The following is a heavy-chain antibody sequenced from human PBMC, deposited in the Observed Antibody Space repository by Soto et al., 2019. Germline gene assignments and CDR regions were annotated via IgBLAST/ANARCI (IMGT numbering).Heavy chain of an antibody. D-gene: IGHD2-15*01. CDR3: ARDKRGGELPDAFYI. V-gene: IGHV3-30*04. CDR2: ISYDGSNK. J-gene: IGHJ3*02. Sequence: GGSLRLSCAASGFTFSSYAMHWVRQAPGKGLEWVAVISYDGSNKYYADSVKGRFTISRDNSKNTLYLQMNSLRAEDTAVYYSARDKRGGELPDAFYIWGQGTMVTVSS. CDR1: GFTFSSYA.